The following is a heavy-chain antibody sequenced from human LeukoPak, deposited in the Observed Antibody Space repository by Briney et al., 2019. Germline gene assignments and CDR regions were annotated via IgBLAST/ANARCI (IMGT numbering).Heavy chain of an antibody. Sequence: SVKVSCKASGGTSSSYAISWVRQAPGQGLEWMGGIIPIFGTANYAQKFQGRVTITTDESTSTAYMELSSLRSEDTAVYYCARDRRVGAAYYFDYWGQGTLVTVSS. V-gene: IGHV1-69*05. CDR2: IIPIFGTA. CDR1: GGTSSSYA. D-gene: IGHD1-26*01. J-gene: IGHJ4*02. CDR3: ARDRRVGAAYYFDY.